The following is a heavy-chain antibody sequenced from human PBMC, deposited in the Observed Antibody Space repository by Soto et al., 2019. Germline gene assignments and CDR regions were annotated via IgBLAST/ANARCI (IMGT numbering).Heavy chain of an antibody. D-gene: IGHD2-15*01. CDR2: ISSSSSTI. J-gene: IGHJ4*02. Sequence: EVKLMESGGGLVQPGGSLRLSCAASGFTFSSFSMHWVRQAPGKGLEWVSYISSSSSTIYYADSVRGRFTISRDNAKNSPYLQMNSLRDEDTAVFYCARDAPRCSGGTCLDYWGQGTLVTVSS. CDR1: GFTFSSFS. CDR3: ARDAPRCSGGTCLDY. V-gene: IGHV3-48*02.